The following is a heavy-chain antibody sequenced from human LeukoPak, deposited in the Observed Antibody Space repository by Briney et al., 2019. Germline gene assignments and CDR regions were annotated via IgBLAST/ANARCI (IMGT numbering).Heavy chain of an antibody. CDR2: IYYSGST. CDR3: ARVSYNYYYMDV. CDR1: GGSVSDYY. V-gene: IGHV4-39*07. J-gene: IGHJ6*03. D-gene: IGHD3-10*01. Sequence: PSETLSLTCTVSGGSVSDYYWGWIRRPPGKGLEWIGSIYYSGSTYYNPSLKSRVTISVDTSKNQFSLRLSSVTAADTAVYYCARVSYNYYYMDVWGKGTTVTVSS.